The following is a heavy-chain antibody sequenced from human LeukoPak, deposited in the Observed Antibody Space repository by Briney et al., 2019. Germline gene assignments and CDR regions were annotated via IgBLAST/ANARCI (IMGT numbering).Heavy chain of an antibody. CDR2: ISGSGGST. D-gene: IGHD3-3*01. CDR1: GFTFSSYA. J-gene: IGHJ4*02. CDR3: ATSSLRNTILDY. Sequence: LSGGSLRLSCAASGFTFSSYAMSWVRQAPGKGLEWVSAISGSGGSTYYADSVKGRFTISRDNSKNTLYLQMNSLRAEDTAEYYCATSSLRNTILDYWGQGTLVTVSS. V-gene: IGHV3-23*01.